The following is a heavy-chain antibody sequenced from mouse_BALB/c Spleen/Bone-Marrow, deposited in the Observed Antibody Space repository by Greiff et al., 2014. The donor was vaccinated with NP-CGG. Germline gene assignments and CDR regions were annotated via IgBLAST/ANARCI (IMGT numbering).Heavy chain of an antibody. CDR1: GYTFTSYW. J-gene: IGHJ4*01. CDR2: IDPSDSYT. CDR3: TRDAMDY. V-gene: IGHV1S127*01. Sequence: VQLQESGAELAKPGASVKMSCKASGYTFTSYWMQWVRQRPGQGLEWIGVIDPSDSYTSYIQKFKGKATLTVDTSSSTAYVQLSSLTSEDSAVYYCTRDAMDYWGQGTSVTVSS.